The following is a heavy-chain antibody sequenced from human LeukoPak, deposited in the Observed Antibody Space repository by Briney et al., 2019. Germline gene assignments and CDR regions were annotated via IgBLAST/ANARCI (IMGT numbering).Heavy chain of an antibody. V-gene: IGHV4-39*01. J-gene: IGHJ4*02. CDR2: IYYSGST. Sequence: SETLSLTCTVSGGSISSSSYYWGWIRQPPGKGLEWIGSIYYSGSTYYNPSLKSRVTISVDTSKNQFSLKLSSVTAADTAVYYCARRRALGTYGESDYYFDYWGQGTLVTVSS. CDR1: GGSISSSSYY. D-gene: IGHD4-17*01. CDR3: ARRRALGTYGESDYYFDY.